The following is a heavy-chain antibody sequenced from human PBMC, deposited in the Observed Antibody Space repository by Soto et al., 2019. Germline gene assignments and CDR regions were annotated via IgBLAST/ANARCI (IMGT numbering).Heavy chain of an antibody. CDR3: ARVAADAYWSGYDDY. J-gene: IGHJ4*02. Sequence: QEQLQESGPRLVKPSETLSLTCSVSGGSISNYHWSWIRQPPGEGLEWIGYISYPGGTNYIPSPKSRVTTFLATSKKQFSLKLRSVTAADTAVYYCARVAADAYWSGYDDYWGPRPLVTVSS. CDR1: GGSISNYH. V-gene: IGHV4-59*01. CDR2: ISYPGGT. D-gene: IGHD3-3*01.